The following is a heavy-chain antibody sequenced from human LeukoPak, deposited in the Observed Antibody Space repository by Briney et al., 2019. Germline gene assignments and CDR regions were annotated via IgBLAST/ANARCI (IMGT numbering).Heavy chain of an antibody. V-gene: IGHV4-59*01. J-gene: IGHJ4*02. CDR2: IYYSGST. D-gene: IGHD2-2*01. Sequence: SSETLSLTCTVSGGSITTYYWSWIRQPPGKGLEWIGYIYYSGSTNYNPSLKSRVTISVDTSKNQFSLKLSSVTAADTAVYYCARGYDLYYFDYWGQGTLVTVSS. CDR3: ARGYDLYYFDY. CDR1: GGSITTYY.